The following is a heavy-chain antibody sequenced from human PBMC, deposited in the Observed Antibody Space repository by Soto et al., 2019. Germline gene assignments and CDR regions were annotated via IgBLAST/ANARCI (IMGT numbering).Heavy chain of an antibody. D-gene: IGHD2-15*01. J-gene: IGHJ3*02. CDR2: IFSNDEK. CDR3: APSPQPWWHDAFDI. V-gene: IGHV2-26*01. CDR1: GFSLSNARMG. Sequence: QVTLKESGPVLVKPTETLTLTFTVSGFSLSNARMGVSWIRQPPGKALEWLAHIFSNDEKSYSTSLKGTLTISKDTSKSQVVLTMTNMDPVDTATYYCAPSPQPWWHDAFDIWGQGTMVTVSS.